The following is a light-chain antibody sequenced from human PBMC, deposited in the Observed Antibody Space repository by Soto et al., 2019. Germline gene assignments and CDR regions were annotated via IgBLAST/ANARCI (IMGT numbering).Light chain of an antibody. J-gene: IGKJ1*01. CDR3: QHYGTSFLT. CDR2: GAS. Sequence: EIMLTQSPGTLSLSPGERATLSCRASQSVSSSFFAWYQQKPGQAPRLLIYGASIRATGIPDRFSGSGSGKDFTLTISRLEPEDFAIYLCQHYGTSFLTFGQGTKVDIK. CDR1: QSVSSSF. V-gene: IGKV3-20*01.